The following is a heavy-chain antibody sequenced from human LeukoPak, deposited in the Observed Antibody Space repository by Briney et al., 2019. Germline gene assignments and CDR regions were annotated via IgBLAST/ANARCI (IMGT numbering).Heavy chain of an antibody. V-gene: IGHV4-59*01. J-gene: IGHJ6*03. CDR2: IYYSGNT. Sequence: PSETLSLTCTVSGGSISSYYWSWIRQPPGKGLEWIGYIYYSGNTNYNPSLKSRVTISVDTSKSQFSLKLSSVTAADTAVYYCARGIFGVVIISPDYYYYYMDVWGKGTTVTVSS. CDR1: GGSISSYY. CDR3: ARGIFGVVIISPDYYYYYMDV. D-gene: IGHD3-3*01.